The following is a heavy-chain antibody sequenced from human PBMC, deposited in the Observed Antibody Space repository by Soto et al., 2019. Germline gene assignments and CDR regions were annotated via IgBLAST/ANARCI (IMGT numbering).Heavy chain of an antibody. V-gene: IGHV3-23*01. Sequence: GWSLRLSCKASGFIFNNYGMNWVRQAPGKGLEWVSGISDSGDSTYYADSMRGRFTISRDNSKNTLYLQMNSLRPEDTAMYYCVKDLYRSSTMPCLDHWGQGALVTVSS. J-gene: IGHJ4*02. CDR2: ISDSGDST. CDR1: GFIFNNYG. CDR3: VKDLYRSSTMPCLDH. D-gene: IGHD2-2*01.